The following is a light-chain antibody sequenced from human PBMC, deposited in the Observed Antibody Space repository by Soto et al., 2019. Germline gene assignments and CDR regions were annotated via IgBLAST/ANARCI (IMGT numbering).Light chain of an antibody. CDR3: QQYGRSIT. Sequence: EIVLTQSPATLSLSPGERATLSCRASQSVSSIYLAYYXQSPVRXXXXLXXVASIRATGIPDRFSGSGSGTDFTLTISRLEPEDFAVFYCQQYGRSITFGQGTRLEIK. J-gene: IGKJ5*01. CDR2: VAS. CDR1: QSVSSIY. V-gene: IGKV3-20*01.